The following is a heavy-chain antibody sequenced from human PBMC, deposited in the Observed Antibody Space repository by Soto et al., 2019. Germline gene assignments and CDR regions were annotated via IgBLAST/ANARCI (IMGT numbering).Heavy chain of an antibody. V-gene: IGHV2-26*01. CDR2: IDSSVEK. CDR3: ARRHLAVAVSPWFDP. J-gene: IGHJ5*02. CDR1: GLSITDSEMG. Sequence: QVTLKESGPVLVKPTETLTLRCTVSGLSITDSEMGVSWIRQPPGKALEWLAHIDSSVEKSYRTFLKSRLPISKDTSKSQIVLIMTNMDPADTATYYCARRHLAVAVSPWFDPWGQGILVTVSS. D-gene: IGHD3-16*01.